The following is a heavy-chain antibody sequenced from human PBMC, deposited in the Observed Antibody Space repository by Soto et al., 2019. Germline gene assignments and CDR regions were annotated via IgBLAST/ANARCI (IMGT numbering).Heavy chain of an antibody. CDR2: IYYTGST. CDR1: GGSITSGGYY. D-gene: IGHD4-17*01. CDR3: ARAGDYTDYFRFDP. V-gene: IGHV4-31*03. J-gene: IGHJ5*02. Sequence: QVQMQESGPGLVKPSQTLSLTCSVSGGSITSGGYYWTWIRQHPEKGLEWIGYIYYTGSTNYNPSLRSRVTISRDMSKNQFSLRLSSVTAADTAVYYCARAGDYTDYFRFDPWGQGTLVTVSS.